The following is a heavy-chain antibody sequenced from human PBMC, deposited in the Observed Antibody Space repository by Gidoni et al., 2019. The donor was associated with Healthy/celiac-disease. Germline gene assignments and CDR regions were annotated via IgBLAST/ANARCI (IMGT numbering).Heavy chain of an antibody. CDR2: INPSGGST. D-gene: IGHD7-27*01. CDR3: ARAGDRQSGDY. Sequence: QVQLVQSGAEVQKPGASVKVSCNASGYTFTSYYLHWVRQAPGQGLEWMGIINPSGGSTSYAQKFQGRVNMTRDTSTSTVYMELSSLRSEDTTVYYCARAGDRQSGDYWGQGTLVTVSS. CDR1: GYTFTSYY. J-gene: IGHJ4*02. V-gene: IGHV1-46*01.